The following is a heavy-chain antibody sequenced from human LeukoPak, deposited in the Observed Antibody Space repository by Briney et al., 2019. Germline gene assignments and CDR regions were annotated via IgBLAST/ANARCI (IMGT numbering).Heavy chain of an antibody. V-gene: IGHV4-59*01. CDR3: ARSYEHPTYYFDY. J-gene: IGHJ4*02. D-gene: IGHD2/OR15-2a*01. Sequence: PSETLSLTCTVSGGSISSYYWSWIRQPPGKGLEWIGYIYYSGSTNYNPSLKSRVTISVDTSKNQFSLKLSSVTAADTAVYYCARSYEHPTYYFDYWGQGTLVTVSS. CDR1: GGSISSYY. CDR2: IYYSGST.